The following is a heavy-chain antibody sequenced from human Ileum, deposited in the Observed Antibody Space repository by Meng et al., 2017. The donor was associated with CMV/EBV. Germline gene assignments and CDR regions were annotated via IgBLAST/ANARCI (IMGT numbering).Heavy chain of an antibody. CDR3: AKGTREGTPFDY. CDR2: ISGSGLVT. CDR1: GFTFSDYW. D-gene: IGHD2-15*01. Sequence: GESLKISCAASGFTFSDYWMYWVRQAPGRGLEWVSLISGSGLVTHYADSVKGRFTISRDNSNNTLYLQMNSLRAEDTAIYYCAKGTREGTPFDYWGQGTLVTVSS. J-gene: IGHJ4*02. V-gene: IGHV3-23*01.